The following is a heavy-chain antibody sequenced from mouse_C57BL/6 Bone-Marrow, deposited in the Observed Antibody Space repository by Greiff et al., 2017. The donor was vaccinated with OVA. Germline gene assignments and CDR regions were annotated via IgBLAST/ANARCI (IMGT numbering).Heavy chain of an antibody. CDR3: ARWRLRRGAGAMDY. CDR1: GYTFTSYW. D-gene: IGHD2-4*01. Sequence: QVQLQQSGAELVKPGASVKLSCKASGYTFTSYWMHWVKQRPGRGLEWIGRIDPNSGGTKYNEKFKSKATLTVNKPSSTAYMQLSSLTSEDSAVYYCARWRLRRGAGAMDYWGQGTSVTVSS. J-gene: IGHJ4*01. V-gene: IGHV1-72*01. CDR2: IDPNSGGT.